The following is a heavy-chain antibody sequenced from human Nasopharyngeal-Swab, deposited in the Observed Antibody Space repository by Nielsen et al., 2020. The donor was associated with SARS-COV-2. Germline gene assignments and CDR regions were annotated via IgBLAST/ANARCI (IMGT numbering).Heavy chain of an antibody. V-gene: IGHV5-51*01. Sequence: GESLKISCRGFGYSFRYYWIGWVRPMPGKGLEWVGIIHAGDSNTTYSPSFQGQVTISADKSISTAYLQRSSLKASDTATYFCASRDYYGSGGNGFDVWGEGTTVTVTS. CDR2: IHAGDSNT. CDR3: ASRDYYGSGGNGFDV. D-gene: IGHD3-10*01. CDR1: GYSFRYYW. J-gene: IGHJ3*01.